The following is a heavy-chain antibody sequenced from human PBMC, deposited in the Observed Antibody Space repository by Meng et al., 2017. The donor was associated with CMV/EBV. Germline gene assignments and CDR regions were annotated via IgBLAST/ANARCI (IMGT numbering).Heavy chain of an antibody. Sequence: GGSLRLSCAASGFTFDVYAMHWVRQAPGKGLEWVSGISWNSGSIGYADSVKGRFTISRDNAKNSLYLQMNSLRAEDTALYYCAKAAARSWFDPWGQGTLVTVSS. J-gene: IGHJ5*02. CDR3: AKAAARSWFDP. CDR2: ISWNSGSI. CDR1: GFTFDVYA. D-gene: IGHD6-6*01. V-gene: IGHV3-9*01.